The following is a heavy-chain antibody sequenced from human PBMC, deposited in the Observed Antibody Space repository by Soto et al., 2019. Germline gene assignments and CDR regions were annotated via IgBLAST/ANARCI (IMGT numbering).Heavy chain of an antibody. V-gene: IGHV3-30*18. CDR1: GFTFSSYG. CDR3: AKDLDDILTGSHGAYYYYGMDV. CDR2: ISYDGSNK. Sequence: QVQLVESGGGVVQPGRSLRLSCAASGFTFSSYGMHWVRQAPGKGLEWVAVISYDGSNKYYADSVKGRFTIFRDNSKNTLYLQMNSLRAEDTAVYYCAKDLDDILTGSHGAYYYYGMDVWGQGTTVTVSS. D-gene: IGHD3-9*01. J-gene: IGHJ6*02.